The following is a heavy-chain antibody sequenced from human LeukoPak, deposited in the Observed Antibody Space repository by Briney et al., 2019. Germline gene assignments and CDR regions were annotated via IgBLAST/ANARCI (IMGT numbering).Heavy chain of an antibody. J-gene: IGHJ6*02. CDR2: IYYSGST. V-gene: IGHV4-59*01. Sequence: YPSETLSLTCTVSGGSISSYYWSWIRQPPGKGLEWIGYIYYSGSTNYNPSLKSRVTISVDTSKNQFSLKLSSVTAADTAVYYCARGRTYYYYGMDVWGQGTTVTVSS. CDR1: GGSISSYY. CDR3: ARGRTYYYYGMDV.